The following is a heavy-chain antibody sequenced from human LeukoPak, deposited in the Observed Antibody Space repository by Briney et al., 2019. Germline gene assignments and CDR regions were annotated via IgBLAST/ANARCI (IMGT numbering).Heavy chain of an antibody. CDR1: GFTFSDYS. V-gene: IGHV3-21*04. J-gene: IGHJ3*02. CDR2: ISGSGSYI. D-gene: IGHD6-19*01. Sequence: PGGSLRLSCAASGFTFSDYSMNWVRQTPSKGLEWVSCISGSGSYIYYADSVKGRFTISRDNAKNSLYLQMNSLRAEDMALYYCAKESYSSGWYAGAFDIWGQGTMVTVSS. CDR3: AKESYSSGWYAGAFDI.